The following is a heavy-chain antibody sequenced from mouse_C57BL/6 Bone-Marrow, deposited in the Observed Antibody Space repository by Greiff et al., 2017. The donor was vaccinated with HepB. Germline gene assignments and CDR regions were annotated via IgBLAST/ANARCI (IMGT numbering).Heavy chain of an antibody. Sequence: EVMLVESGGGLVQPGGSLSLSCAASGFTFTDYYMSWVRQPPGKALEWLGFIRNKANGYTTEYSASVKGRFTISRDNSQSILYLQMNALRAEGSATYYCARWRLRRDYAMDYWGQGTSVTVSS. D-gene: IGHD2-4*01. CDR1: GFTFTDYY. J-gene: IGHJ4*01. CDR2: IRNKANGYTT. V-gene: IGHV7-3*01. CDR3: ARWRLRRDYAMDY.